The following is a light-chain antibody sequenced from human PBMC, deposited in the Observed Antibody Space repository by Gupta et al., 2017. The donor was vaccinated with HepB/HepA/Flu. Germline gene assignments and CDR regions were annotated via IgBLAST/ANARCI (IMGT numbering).Light chain of an antibody. Sequence: FVVTQSPGTLSLSPGERATISCRTSKRVRDSQLAWYQQKPGQAPSLLIYSDSKRGTGVPDRVSGSGSGTEFTLTISRLEPEDFAVYYCQHYYSTTWTFGQGTKVDIK. CDR3: QHYYSTTWT. V-gene: IGKV3-20*01. CDR2: SDS. J-gene: IGKJ1*01. CDR1: KRVRDSQ.